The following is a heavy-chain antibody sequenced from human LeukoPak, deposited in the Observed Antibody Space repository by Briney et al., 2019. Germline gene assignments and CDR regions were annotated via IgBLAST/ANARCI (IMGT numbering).Heavy chain of an antibody. CDR3: ARHGSGWSFDC. Sequence: PSETLSLTCTVSGGSISGYYWSWIWQPPGKGLEWIGYISYSGSTNHNPSLKSRVSISVDTSKNQFSLNLNSVTAADTAVFYCARHGSGWSFDCWGQGTLVTVSS. J-gene: IGHJ4*02. CDR2: ISYSGST. CDR1: GGSISGYY. D-gene: IGHD6-19*01. V-gene: IGHV4-59*08.